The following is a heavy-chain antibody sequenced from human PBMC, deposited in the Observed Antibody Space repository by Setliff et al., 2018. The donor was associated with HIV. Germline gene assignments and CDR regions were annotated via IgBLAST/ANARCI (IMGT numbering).Heavy chain of an antibody. Sequence: ASVKVSCKASGYTFTAHFLHWVRQAPGQGLEWMGRINPNSGAADYAQNFQGRVTMTRATSMSTAYMEVSNLRSDDTAVYYCARDLRDGFEEWFSTLDDGMDVWGQGTTVTVSS. D-gene: IGHD3-3*01. V-gene: IGHV1-2*06. CDR2: INPNSGAA. CDR3: ARDLRDGFEEWFSTLDDGMDV. CDR1: GYTFTAHF. J-gene: IGHJ6*02.